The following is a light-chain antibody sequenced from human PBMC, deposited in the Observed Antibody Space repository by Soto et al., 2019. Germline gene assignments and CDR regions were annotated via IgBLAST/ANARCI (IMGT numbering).Light chain of an antibody. CDR2: DVS. J-gene: IGLJ1*01. CDR1: SSDVGGYNY. V-gene: IGLV2-14*01. CDR3: SSYTSSSTLRGV. Sequence: QSALTQPASVSGSPGQSITISCTGTSSDVGGYNYVSWYQQHPVKAPKLMIYDVSNRPSGVSNRFSGSKSGNTASLTISGLPAEDEADEYCSSYTSSSTLRGVFGTGTKGTVL.